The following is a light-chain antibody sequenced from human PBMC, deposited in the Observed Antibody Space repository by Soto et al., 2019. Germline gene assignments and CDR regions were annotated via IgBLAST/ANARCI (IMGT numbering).Light chain of an antibody. CDR3: QKYNSAPHT. CDR1: QDISNH. Sequence: DIQMTQSPSSLSASVGDRVSITCRASQDISNHVAWYQQKPGSSPKLLIYAASILQSGVPSRFSGSGSGTDFPLTIRGLQPEDFATYYCQKYNSAPHTFGQGTKLDIK. CDR2: AAS. J-gene: IGKJ2*01. V-gene: IGKV1-27*01.